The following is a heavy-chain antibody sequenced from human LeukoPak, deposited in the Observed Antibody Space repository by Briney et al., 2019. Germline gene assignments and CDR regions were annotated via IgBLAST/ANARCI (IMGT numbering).Heavy chain of an antibody. J-gene: IGHJ4*02. CDR3: ARRGYYYDSSGYYLGGFDY. Sequence: RPGGSLRLSCAASGFTFSSYEMNWVRQAPGKGLEWVSYISSSGSTIYYADSVKGRFTTSRDNAKNSLYLQMNSLRAEDTAVYYCARRGYYYDSSGYYLGGFDYWGQGTLVTVSS. CDR1: GFTFSSYE. V-gene: IGHV3-48*03. CDR2: ISSSGSTI. D-gene: IGHD3-22*01.